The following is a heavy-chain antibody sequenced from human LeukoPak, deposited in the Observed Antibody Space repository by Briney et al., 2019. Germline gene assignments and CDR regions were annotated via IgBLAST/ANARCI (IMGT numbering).Heavy chain of an antibody. Sequence: PGGSLRLSCAASGFTFSSYSMNWVRQAPGKGLEWVSSISSSSSYIYYADSVKGRFTISRDNAKNSLYLQMNSLRAEDTAVYYCAREGRGITGTTLRSWVDYWGQGTLVTASS. J-gene: IGHJ4*02. D-gene: IGHD1-20*01. CDR2: ISSSSSYI. CDR1: GFTFSSYS. CDR3: AREGRGITGTTLRSWVDY. V-gene: IGHV3-21*01.